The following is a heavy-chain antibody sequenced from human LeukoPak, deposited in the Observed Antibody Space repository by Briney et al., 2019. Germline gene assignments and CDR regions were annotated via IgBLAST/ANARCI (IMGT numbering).Heavy chain of an antibody. D-gene: IGHD2-2*01. CDR3: ARDAGHQLSRRNYYAMDV. CDR1: TFSTYW. V-gene: IGHV4-39*07. Sequence: TFSTYWMSWVRQPPGKGLEWIGSIYYGGSTYYNSSLKSRVTISVDISKNQFSLKVSPVTAADTAVYYCARDAGHQLSRRNYYAMDVWGQGTTVTVSS. CDR2: IYYGGST. J-gene: IGHJ6*02.